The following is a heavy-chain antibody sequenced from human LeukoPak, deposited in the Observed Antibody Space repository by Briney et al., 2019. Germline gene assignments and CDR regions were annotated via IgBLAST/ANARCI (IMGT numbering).Heavy chain of an antibody. Sequence: PGGCLRLSCAASGFTFSSYGMHWVRQAPGKGLECVAIISYDGSNKYYADSVKGRFTISRDNSKNALYLQMTGLRAEDTAVYYCAAGDNFWSGYHGGYWGQGTLVTVSS. D-gene: IGHD3-3*01. CDR1: GFTFSSYG. V-gene: IGHV3-30*03. J-gene: IGHJ4*02. CDR3: AAGDNFWSGYHGGY. CDR2: ISYDGSNK.